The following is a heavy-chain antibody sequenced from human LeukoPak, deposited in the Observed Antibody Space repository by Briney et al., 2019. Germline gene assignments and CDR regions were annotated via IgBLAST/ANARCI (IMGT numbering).Heavy chain of an antibody. J-gene: IGHJ4*02. V-gene: IGHV1-24*01. Sequence: ASVKVSCKVSGYTLTELSMHWVRQAPGNGLEWMGGFDPEDGETIYAQKFQGRVTMTEDTSTDTAYMDLSSLRSEDTAFYYCAAPAVADRYYFDYWGQGTLVTVSS. CDR3: AAPAVADRYYFDY. CDR1: GYTLTELS. CDR2: FDPEDGET. D-gene: IGHD6-19*01.